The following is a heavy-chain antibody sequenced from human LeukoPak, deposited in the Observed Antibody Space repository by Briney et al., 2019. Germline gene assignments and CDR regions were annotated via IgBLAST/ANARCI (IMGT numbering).Heavy chain of an antibody. D-gene: IGHD3-10*01. CDR2: IDPNGSET. Sequence: GGSLRLSCAASGFTFSNFWMGWVRQAPGKGLEWVANIDPNGSETQYVGSVKGRFTTSRDNAKNSLYLQMNSLRAEDTAIYYCAKWREGTMVYFDYWGQGTLVTVSS. CDR3: AKWREGTMVYFDY. CDR1: GFTFSNFW. V-gene: IGHV3-7*01. J-gene: IGHJ4*02.